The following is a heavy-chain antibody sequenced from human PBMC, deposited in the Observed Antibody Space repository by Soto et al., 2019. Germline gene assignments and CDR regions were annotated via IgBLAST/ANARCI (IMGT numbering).Heavy chain of an antibody. Sequence: QVQLVESGGGVVQPGRSLRLSCAASGFTFSSYGMHWVRQAPGKGLEWVAVIWYDGSNKYYADSVKGRFTISRDNSKNTLYLQMNSLRAEDTAVYYCARDQLGPNDSSGSFPSDYWGQGTLVTVSS. D-gene: IGHD3-22*01. CDR1: GFTFSSYG. CDR3: ARDQLGPNDSSGSFPSDY. V-gene: IGHV3-33*01. J-gene: IGHJ4*02. CDR2: IWYDGSNK.